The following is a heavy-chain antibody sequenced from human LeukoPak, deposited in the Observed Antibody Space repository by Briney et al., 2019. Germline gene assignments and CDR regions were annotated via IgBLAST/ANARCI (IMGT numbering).Heavy chain of an antibody. CDR1: RGTFSSYA. V-gene: IGHV1-69*13. CDR3: AKSGLNRFDY. D-gene: IGHD2-15*01. CDR2: IIPILGTA. Sequence: ASVKVSCKASRGTFSSYAISWVRQAPGQGLEWMGGIIPILGTANYAQKFQGRVTITADEFTSTAYMELSSLRSEDTAVYYCAKSGLNRFDYWGQGTLVTVSS. J-gene: IGHJ4*02.